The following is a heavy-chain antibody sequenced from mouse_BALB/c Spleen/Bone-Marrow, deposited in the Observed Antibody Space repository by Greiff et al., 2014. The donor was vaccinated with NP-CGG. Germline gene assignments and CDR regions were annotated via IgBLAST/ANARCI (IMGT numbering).Heavy chain of an antibody. CDR3: ARDHFDH. Sequence: QVQLKESGAELMKPGASVKISCKATGYTFSSYWIEWIKQRPGHGLEWIGEILPGSVTTNYNGRFKGKATFTADTSSNTAYTQLSSLTSEDSAVYYCARDHFDHWGPGTTLTASS. CDR1: GYTFSSYW. V-gene: IGHV1-9*01. CDR2: ILPGSVTT. J-gene: IGHJ2*01.